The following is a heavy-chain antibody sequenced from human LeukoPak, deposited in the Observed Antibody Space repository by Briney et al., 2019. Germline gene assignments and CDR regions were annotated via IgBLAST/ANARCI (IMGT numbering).Heavy chain of an antibody. CDR2: IHPNSGGT. CDR3: ARGISDSSGYYPLFNY. D-gene: IGHD3-22*01. V-gene: IGHV1-2*02. Sequence: ASMKVSCKASGYTFTDMNWVRQAPGQGLEWMGWIHPNSGGTNYAQKFQGRVTMTSDTSISTAYMELTSLTSDDTAVYYCARGISDSSGYYPLFNYWGQGTLVTVSS. J-gene: IGHJ4*02. CDR1: GYTFTD.